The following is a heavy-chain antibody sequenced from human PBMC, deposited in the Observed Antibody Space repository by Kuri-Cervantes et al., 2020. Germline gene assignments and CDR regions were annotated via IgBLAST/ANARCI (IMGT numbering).Heavy chain of an antibody. CDR2: IYYSGST. CDR1: GGSISSSSYY. Sequence: ESLKISCTVSGGSISSSSYYWGWIRQPPGKGLEWIGSIYYSGSTYYNPSLKSRVTISVDTSKNQFSLKLSSVTAADTAVYYCAAATVSRPEYFQHWGQGSLVTVSS. D-gene: IGHD4-17*01. CDR3: AAATVSRPEYFQH. J-gene: IGHJ1*01. V-gene: IGHV4-39*01.